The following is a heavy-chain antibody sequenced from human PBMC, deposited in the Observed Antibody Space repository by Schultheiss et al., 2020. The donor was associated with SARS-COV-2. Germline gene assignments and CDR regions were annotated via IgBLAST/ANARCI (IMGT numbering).Heavy chain of an antibody. V-gene: IGHV3-30*15. CDR2: ISHDGYTK. D-gene: IGHD5-18*01. Sequence: GGSLRLSCSGSGFTLTGFAMHWVRQAPGKGLEWVAIISHDGYTKYYADSVKGRFTISRDNSKNTVYLQMSSLRAEDTAVYYCARGGGGYSYALDYWGQGALVTVSS. J-gene: IGHJ4*02. CDR1: GFTLTGFA. CDR3: ARGGGGYSYALDY.